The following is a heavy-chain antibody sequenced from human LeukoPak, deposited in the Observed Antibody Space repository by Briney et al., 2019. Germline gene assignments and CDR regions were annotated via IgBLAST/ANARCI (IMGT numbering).Heavy chain of an antibody. CDR3: TSVRGPATVSTNWAFGV. CDR2: NSAYNGNT. Sequence: ASVKVSCKASGYTFTSFGISRVRQAPGQRLEWMGWNSAYNGNTNYAQNVQGRVTMTTEPSTTTAYMELRSLRSDDTGVYYCTSVRGPATVSTNWAFGVWGQGTMVT. J-gene: IGHJ3*01. D-gene: IGHD4-17*01. V-gene: IGHV1-18*01. CDR1: GYTFTSFG.